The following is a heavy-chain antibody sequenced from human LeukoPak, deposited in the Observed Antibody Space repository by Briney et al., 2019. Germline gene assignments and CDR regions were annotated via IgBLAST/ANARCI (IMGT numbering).Heavy chain of an antibody. D-gene: IGHD5-12*01. Sequence: GGSLRLACAASGLTFSSYGMHWVRPAPGKWLEWVAFFRYDGSGNYYADSVKGRFTISRDNSKNTLYLHMNSLRAEDTAVYYCAKDNSGWAFDYWGQGTLVTVSS. CDR2: FRYDGSGN. CDR1: GLTFSSYG. V-gene: IGHV3-30*02. CDR3: AKDNSGWAFDY. J-gene: IGHJ4*02.